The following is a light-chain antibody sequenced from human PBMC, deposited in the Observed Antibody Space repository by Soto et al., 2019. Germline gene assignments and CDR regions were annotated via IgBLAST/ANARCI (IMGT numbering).Light chain of an antibody. Sequence: EIVMTQSPATLSVSPGDRATLSCRASQSVDNDLAWYQQKPGQPPRLLIYDASTRATGIPARFSGSQSGTEFTLTISSLLSEDFAVYSCQQYNNWPYTFGQGTKVDIK. J-gene: IGKJ2*01. CDR3: QQYNNWPYT. V-gene: IGKV3D-15*01. CDR2: DAS. CDR1: QSVDND.